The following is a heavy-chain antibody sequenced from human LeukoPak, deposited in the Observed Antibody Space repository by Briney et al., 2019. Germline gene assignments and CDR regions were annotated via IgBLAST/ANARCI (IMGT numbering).Heavy chain of an antibody. CDR3: AKDLWHSSGRFYFDY. V-gene: IGHV3-23*01. J-gene: IGHJ4*02. Sequence: PGGSLRLSCAASGFTFSSYAMSWVRQAPGKGLEWVSAISGSGGSTYYADSVKGRFTISRDNSKNTLYLQMNSLRAEDTAVYYCAKDLWHSSGRFYFDYWGQGTLVTVSS. CDR2: ISGSGGST. CDR1: GFTFSSYA. D-gene: IGHD6-19*01.